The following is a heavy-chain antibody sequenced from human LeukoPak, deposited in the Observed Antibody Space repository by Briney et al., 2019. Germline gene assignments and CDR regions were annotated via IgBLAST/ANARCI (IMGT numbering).Heavy chain of an antibody. CDR3: AKDLGGTFRDY. V-gene: IGHV3-30*02. Sequence: GGSLRLPCAASGFTFSTLGIHWVRQAPGRGLEWVAFIRYDGTNRFYADSVKGRFTISRDNSKNTVFLQMNSLRTEDTAVYYCAKDLGGTFRDYWGQGTLVTVSS. D-gene: IGHD1-26*01. J-gene: IGHJ4*02. CDR2: IRYDGTNR. CDR1: GFTFSTLG.